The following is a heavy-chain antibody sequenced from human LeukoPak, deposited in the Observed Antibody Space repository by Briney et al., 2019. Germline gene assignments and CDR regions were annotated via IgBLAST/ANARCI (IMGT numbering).Heavy chain of an antibody. V-gene: IGHV5-51*01. CDR3: ARHTKRPQAGWFDP. J-gene: IGHJ5*02. Sequence: GESLKISRKASGYNFTTYWIGWVRQMPGKGLEYMGSIYPRDSQIRYSPSFEGQVTISADESISTAYLQWTSLKASDTAIYYCARHTKRPQAGWFDPWGQGTLVTVSS. CDR1: GYNFTTYW. D-gene: IGHD6-25*01. CDR2: IYPRDSQI.